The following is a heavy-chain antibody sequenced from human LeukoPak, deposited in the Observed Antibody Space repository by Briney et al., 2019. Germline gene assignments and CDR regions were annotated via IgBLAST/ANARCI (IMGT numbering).Heavy chain of an antibody. CDR3: ARKKTPAASDYYYGIDV. J-gene: IGHJ6*02. CDR1: GFTVSSSY. V-gene: IGHV3-53*01. Sequence: GGSLRLSCAASGFTVSSSYMSWVRQAPGKGLEWVSVIYSGGSTYYADSVKGRFTISRDNSKNTLYLQMNSLRAEDTAVYYCARKKTPAASDYYYGIDVWGQGTTVTVSS. D-gene: IGHD2-2*01. CDR2: IYSGGST.